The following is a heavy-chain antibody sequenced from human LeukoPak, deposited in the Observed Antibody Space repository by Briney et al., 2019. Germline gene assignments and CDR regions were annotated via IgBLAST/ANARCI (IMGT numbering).Heavy chain of an antibody. Sequence: GGSLRLSGAASGFTFSTYWMAWVRQAPGKGLEWVANIKGDGSEKYHGDSVTGRFTISRDNAKNSLYLQMNSLRAEDTAIYYCASYRVSHGMDVWGQGTTVTVSS. CDR3: ASYRVSHGMDV. V-gene: IGHV3-7*01. CDR2: IKGDGSEK. D-gene: IGHD1-26*01. CDR1: GFTFSTYW. J-gene: IGHJ6*02.